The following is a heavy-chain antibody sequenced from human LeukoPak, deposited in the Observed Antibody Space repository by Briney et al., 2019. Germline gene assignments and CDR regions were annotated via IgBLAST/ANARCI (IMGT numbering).Heavy chain of an antibody. CDR3: ARRDSTTVTSNWFDP. V-gene: IGHV4-30-2*01. CDR2: MYYRGSS. Sequence: SQTLSLTCAVSGDSISSGGYSRSWIRQPPGKGLEWIGYMYYRGSSYYNPSLKSRVTIEIDGSKNQLSLKLRFVTDADTAVYYCARRDSTTVTSNWFDPWGQGTLVTVSS. D-gene: IGHD4-17*01. CDR1: GDSISSGGYS. J-gene: IGHJ5*02.